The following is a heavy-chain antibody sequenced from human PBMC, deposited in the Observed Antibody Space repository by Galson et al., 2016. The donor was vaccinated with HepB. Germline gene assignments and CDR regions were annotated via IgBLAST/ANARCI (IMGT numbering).Heavy chain of an antibody. CDR2: ITGSGGDT. D-gene: IGHD3-10*01. CDR1: GVAFTSYA. Sequence: SLRLSCAASGVAFTSYAMTWVRQVPGKGLEWVSSITGSGGDTYYVDSVKGRFSISRDNSKNTRYLQMNNVGAEDTAVDYCSKDEFRGEAGSHQGSYFGMNGWGQGTTVTVSS. J-gene: IGHJ6*02. V-gene: IGHV3-23*01. CDR3: SKDEFRGEAGSHQGSYFGMNG.